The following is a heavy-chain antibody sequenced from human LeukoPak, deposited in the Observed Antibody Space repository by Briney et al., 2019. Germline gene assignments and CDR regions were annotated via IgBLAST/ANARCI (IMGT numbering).Heavy chain of an antibody. D-gene: IGHD3-10*01. J-gene: IGHJ6*02. CDR2: IYSGGST. Sequence: PGGSLRLSCAASGFTVSSNYMSWVRQAPGKGLEWVSVIYSGGSTYYADSVKGRFTISRHNSKNTLYLQMNSLRAEDTAVYYCARYMVRGVPTVIYYGMDVWGQGTTVTVSS. V-gene: IGHV3-53*04. CDR1: GFTVSSNY. CDR3: ARYMVRGVPTVIYYGMDV.